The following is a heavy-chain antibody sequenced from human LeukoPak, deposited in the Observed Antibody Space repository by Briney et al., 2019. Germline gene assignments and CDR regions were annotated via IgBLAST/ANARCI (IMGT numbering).Heavy chain of an antibody. J-gene: IGHJ6*03. CDR3: ARGGYSYGYGYYYYYYMDV. V-gene: IGHV4-34*01. Sequence: SETLSLTCAVYGGYFSGYYWSWIRQPPGKGLEWIGEINHSGSTNYNPSLKSRVTISVDTSKNQFSLKLSSVTAADTAVYYCARGGYSYGYGYYYYYYMDVWGKGTTVTVSS. CDR2: INHSGST. CDR1: GGYFSGYY. D-gene: IGHD5-18*01.